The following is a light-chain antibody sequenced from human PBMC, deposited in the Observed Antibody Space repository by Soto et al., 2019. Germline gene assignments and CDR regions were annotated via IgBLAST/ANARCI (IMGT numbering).Light chain of an antibody. V-gene: IGLV2-14*03. Sequence: QSVLTQPASVSGSPGQSITISCTGTSSDVGGYNYVSWYQQHPGKAPKLMIYDVGNRPSGVSSRFSGSKSGNTASLTISGLQAEDEADYYCSSYTTSSTWVFGGGTKLTVL. J-gene: IGLJ3*02. CDR1: SSDVGGYNY. CDR2: DVG. CDR3: SSYTTSSTWV.